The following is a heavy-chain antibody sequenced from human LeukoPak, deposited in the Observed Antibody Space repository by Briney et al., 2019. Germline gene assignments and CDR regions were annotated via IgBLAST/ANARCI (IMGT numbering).Heavy chain of an antibody. D-gene: IGHD5-24*01. J-gene: IGHJ3*02. CDR3: ARGPHPERWLQLGAFDI. V-gene: IGHV1-69*06. CDR2: IIPFFGTA. CDR1: GGTFSNYA. Sequence: GASVKVSCKASGGTFSNYAISWVRQAPGQGLEWMGGIIPFFGTANYAQKFQGRVTITADKSTSTVYMELSSLRSEGTAVYYCARGPHPERWLQLGAFDIWGQGTMVTVSS.